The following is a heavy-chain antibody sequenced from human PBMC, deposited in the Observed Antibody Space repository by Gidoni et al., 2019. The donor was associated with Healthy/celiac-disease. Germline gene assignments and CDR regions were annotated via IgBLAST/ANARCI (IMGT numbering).Heavy chain of an antibody. CDR3: ARAATDYYDSSGYYSFLANDY. V-gene: IGHV1-69*01. CDR2: IIPIFGTA. D-gene: IGHD3-22*01. Sequence: QVQLVQSGAEATQPGSSVKVSCNASGGTFSSYAISWVRQAPGQGLEWMGGIIPIFGTANYAQKFQGRVTITADESTSTAYMELSSLRSEDTAVYYCARAATDYYDSSGYYSFLANDYWGQGTLVTVSS. J-gene: IGHJ4*02. CDR1: GGTFSSYA.